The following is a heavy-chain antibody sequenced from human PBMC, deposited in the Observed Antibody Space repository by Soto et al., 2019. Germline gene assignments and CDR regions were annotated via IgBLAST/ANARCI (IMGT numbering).Heavy chain of an antibody. Sequence: SETLSLTCAVYGGSFSGYYWSWIRQPPGKGLEWIGEINHSGSTNYNPSLKSRVTISVDTSKNQFSLKLSSVTAADTAVYYCARGRMKYYYYYGMDVWGQGTTVTVSS. CDR3: ARGRMKYYYYYGMDV. V-gene: IGHV4-34*01. J-gene: IGHJ6*02. CDR1: GGSFSGYY. CDR2: INHSGST.